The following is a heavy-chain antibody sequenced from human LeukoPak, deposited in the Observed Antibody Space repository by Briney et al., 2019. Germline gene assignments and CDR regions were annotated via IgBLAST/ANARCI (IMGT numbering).Heavy chain of an antibody. CDR2: IKQDGSEK. Sequence: GGSLRLSCAASGFTFYDHGMSWVRQAPGKGLEWVANIKQDGSEKYYVDSVKGRFTISRDNAKNSLYLQMNSLRAEDTAVYYCARHKAGSFDYWGQGTLVTVSS. D-gene: IGHD6-19*01. CDR1: GFTFYDHG. CDR3: ARHKAGSFDY. J-gene: IGHJ4*02. V-gene: IGHV3-7*01.